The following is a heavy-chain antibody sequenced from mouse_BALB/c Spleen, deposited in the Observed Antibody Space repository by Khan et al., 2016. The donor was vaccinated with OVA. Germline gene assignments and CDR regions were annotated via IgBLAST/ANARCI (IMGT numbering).Heavy chain of an antibody. J-gene: IGHJ4*01. CDR2: INTYTGEP. D-gene: IGHD2-10*01. CDR3: ARPPYFSYTLDH. V-gene: IGHV9-3-1*01. CDR1: GYTFTNYG. Sequence: QIQLVQSGPELKKPGETVKISCKASGYTFTNYGMNWVKQSPGKALKWMGWINTYTGEPTYADDFKGRFAFSLETSASTAYLQIDNLKNEDTATYFCARPPYFSYTLDHWGQGTSVTVSS.